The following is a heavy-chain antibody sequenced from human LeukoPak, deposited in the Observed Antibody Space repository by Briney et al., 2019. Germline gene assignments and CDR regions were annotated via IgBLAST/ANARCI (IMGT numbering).Heavy chain of an antibody. V-gene: IGHV3-74*01. Sequence: PGGSLRLSCAASGFTFSSYWMHWVRQAPGKGLVWVSRINSDGSSTSYADSVKGRFTISRDNARNTLYLQMNSLRAEDTAVYYCARATDGYGPDGVDYWGQGTLVTVSS. J-gene: IGHJ4*02. CDR2: INSDGSST. D-gene: IGHD5-24*01. CDR1: GFTFSSYW. CDR3: ARATDGYGPDGVDY.